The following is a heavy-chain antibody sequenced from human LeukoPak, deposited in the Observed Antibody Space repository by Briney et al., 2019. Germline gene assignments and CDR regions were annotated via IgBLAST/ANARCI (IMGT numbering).Heavy chain of an antibody. CDR2: INHSGST. D-gene: IGHD2-15*01. J-gene: IGHJ3*02. V-gene: IGHV4-34*01. CDR3: ARDSSGGISDAFDI. CDR1: GGPFSGYY. Sequence: SDTLSLTCAVYGGPFSGYYWIWIRQPPGKALEWIGEINHSGSTNFNPSLESRVTISVDTSKNQFSLKLSSVTAADTAVYYCARDSSGGISDAFDIWGQGTMVTVSS.